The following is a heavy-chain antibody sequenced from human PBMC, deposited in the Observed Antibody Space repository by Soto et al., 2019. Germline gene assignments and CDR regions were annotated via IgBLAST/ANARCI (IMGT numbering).Heavy chain of an antibody. Sequence: PGGSLRLSCAASGFTFSSYAMHWVRQAPGKGLEWVAVISYDGSNKYYADSVKGRFTISRDNSKNTLYLQMNSLRAEDTAVYYCARGPGYYGSGSFPFDYWGQGTLVTVSS. CDR1: GFTFSSYA. CDR3: ARGPGYYGSGSFPFDY. CDR2: ISYDGSNK. J-gene: IGHJ4*02. D-gene: IGHD3-10*01. V-gene: IGHV3-30-3*01.